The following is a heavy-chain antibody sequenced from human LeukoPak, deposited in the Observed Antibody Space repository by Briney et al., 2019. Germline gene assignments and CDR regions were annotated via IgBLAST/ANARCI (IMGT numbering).Heavy chain of an antibody. J-gene: IGHJ4*02. D-gene: IGHD6-19*01. CDR2: ISGSGGST. CDR3: AKLIAVAGTLDY. Sequence: GGSLRLSCAASGFTFSSYWMSWVRQAPGKGLEWVSAISGSGGSTYYADSVKGRFTISRDNSKNTLYLQMNSLRAKDTAVYYCAKLIAVAGTLDYWGQGTLVTVSS. CDR1: GFTFSSYW. V-gene: IGHV3-23*01.